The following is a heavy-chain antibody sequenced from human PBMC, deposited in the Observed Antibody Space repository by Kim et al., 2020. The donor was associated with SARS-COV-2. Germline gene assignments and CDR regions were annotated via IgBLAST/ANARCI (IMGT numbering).Heavy chain of an antibody. CDR2: SP. Sequence: SPYSTPSLKSRVTIAVDTSKNQFSLKLSSVTAADTAVYYCASLGGDLVDYWGQGTLVTVSS. V-gene: IGHV4-39*01. D-gene: IGHD3-10*01. J-gene: IGHJ4*02. CDR3: ASLGGDLVDY.